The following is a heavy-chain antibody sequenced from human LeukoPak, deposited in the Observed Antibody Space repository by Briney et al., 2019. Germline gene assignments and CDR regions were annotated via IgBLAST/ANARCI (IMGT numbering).Heavy chain of an antibody. CDR1: GFTVSSNY. D-gene: IGHD1-26*01. J-gene: IGHJ3*02. V-gene: IGHV3-53*01. CDR2: IYSGGST. Sequence: GGSLRLSCAASGFTVSSNYMSWVRQAPGKGLEWVSVIYSGGSTYYADSVKGRFTISRDNSENTLYLQMISLRSEDTAVYYCAKDSVPYNGMYDAFDIWGQGTMVTVSS. CDR3: AKDSVPYNGMYDAFDI.